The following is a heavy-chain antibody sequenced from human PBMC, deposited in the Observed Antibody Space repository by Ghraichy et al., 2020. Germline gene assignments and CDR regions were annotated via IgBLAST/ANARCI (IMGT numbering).Heavy chain of an antibody. J-gene: IGHJ4*02. V-gene: IGHV3-21*01. CDR3: ARDPSLLGSRSSHTN. CDR2: ISSSSSYI. Sequence: GGSLRLSCAASGFTFSSYSMNWVRQAPGKGLEWVSSISSSSSYIYYADSVKGRFTISRDNAKNSLYLQMNSLRAEDTAVYYCARDPSLLGSRSSHTNGGQGTLVTVSS. D-gene: IGHD3-10*01. CDR1: GFTFSSYS.